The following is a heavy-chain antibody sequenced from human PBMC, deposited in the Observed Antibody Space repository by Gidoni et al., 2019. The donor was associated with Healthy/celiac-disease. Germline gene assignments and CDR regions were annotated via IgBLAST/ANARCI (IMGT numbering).Heavy chain of an antibody. Sequence: EVQLLESGGGLVQPGGSLRLSCAASGFTFSSYATSWVRQAPGKGLEWVSASRSSGGSTYYADSVKGRLTISRDNSKNTLYLQMNSLRAEDTAVYYCASTVTAPYYFDYWGQGTLVTVSS. CDR3: ASTVTAPYYFDY. CDR2: SRSSGGST. CDR1: GFTFSSYA. V-gene: IGHV3-23*01. J-gene: IGHJ4*02. D-gene: IGHD2-21*02.